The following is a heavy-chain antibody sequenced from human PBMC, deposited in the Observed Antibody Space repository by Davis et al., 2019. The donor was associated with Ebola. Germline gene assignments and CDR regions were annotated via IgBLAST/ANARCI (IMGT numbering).Heavy chain of an antibody. CDR2: ISYDGNNK. J-gene: IGHJ6*04. V-gene: IGHV3-30*04. CDR3: ARDSYGMGV. Sequence: PGGSLRLSCAASGFTFSDYAMHWVRQAPGKGLEWVTVISYDGNNKYYADSVKGRFTISRDNSKNTLYLQIDSLRADDTAVYYCARDSYGMGVWGKGTTVTVSS. CDR1: GFTFSDYA.